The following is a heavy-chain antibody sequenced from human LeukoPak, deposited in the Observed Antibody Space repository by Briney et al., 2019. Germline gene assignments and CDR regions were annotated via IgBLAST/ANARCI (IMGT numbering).Heavy chain of an antibody. CDR1: GFTFSSYG. J-gene: IGHJ6*02. V-gene: IGHV3-33*01. D-gene: IGHD5-24*01. CDR2: IRYDGSNK. Sequence: GGSLRLSCAASGFTFSSYGMHWVRQAPGKGLEWVAVIRYDGSNKYYADSVKGRFTISRDNSKNTLYLQMNSLRAEDTAVYYCARRQRWLQFGNYYYYGMDVWGQGTTVTVSS. CDR3: ARRQRWLQFGNYYYYGMDV.